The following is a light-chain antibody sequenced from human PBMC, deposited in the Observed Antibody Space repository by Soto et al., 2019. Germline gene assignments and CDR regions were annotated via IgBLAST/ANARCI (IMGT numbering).Light chain of an antibody. J-gene: IGKJ1*01. Sequence: EIVLTQSPATLSLSPGDRATLSCRASQSVSTFLAWYQQRPGQAPRLLIYGASNRATGIPARFSGSGSGTDFTLTISSLEPEDFAVYYCQQRNNWPSWTFGQGTKVEIK. V-gene: IGKV3-11*01. CDR2: GAS. CDR1: QSVSTF. CDR3: QQRNNWPSWT.